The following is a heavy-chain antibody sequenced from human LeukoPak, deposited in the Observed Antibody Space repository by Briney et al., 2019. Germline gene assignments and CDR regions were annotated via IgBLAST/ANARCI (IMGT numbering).Heavy chain of an antibody. D-gene: IGHD3-10*01. Sequence: PSETLSLTCAVYGGSFSGYYWSWIRQPPGKGLEWIGETNHSGSTNYNPSLKSRVTISVDTSKNQFSLKLSSVTAADTAVYYCARTYYYGSGSYRPPRGYFQHWGQGTLVTVSS. CDR2: TNHSGST. CDR3: ARTYYYGSGSYRPPRGYFQH. J-gene: IGHJ1*01. V-gene: IGHV4-34*01. CDR1: GGSFSGYY.